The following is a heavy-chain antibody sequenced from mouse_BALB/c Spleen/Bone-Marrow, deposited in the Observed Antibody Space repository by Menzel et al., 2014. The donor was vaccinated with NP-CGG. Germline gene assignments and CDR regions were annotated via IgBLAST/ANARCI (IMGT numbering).Heavy chain of an antibody. J-gene: IGHJ4*01. V-gene: IGHV1-9*01. CDR1: GYTFTSYW. D-gene: IGHD1-1*01. CDR3: ARLIYGSSYIVDF. CDR2: ILPGSDST. Sequence: QVQLQQSGSELVRPGASVKLSCKASGYTFTSYWMHWVKQRHGQGLEWIGEILPGSDSTNYNEKFKGKATFTADTSSNTAYMQLSSLTSEDSAVFYCARLIYGSSYIVDFWGQGTSVTVSS.